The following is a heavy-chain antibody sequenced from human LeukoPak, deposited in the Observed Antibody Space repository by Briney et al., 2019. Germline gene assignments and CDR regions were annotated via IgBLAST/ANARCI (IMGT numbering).Heavy chain of an antibody. J-gene: IGHJ4*02. CDR2: ISAYNGDT. CDR1: GYTFTSYA. V-gene: IGHV1-18*01. CDR3: AREMYYYDSSGYYSTEN. Sequence: ASVKVSCKASGYTFTSYAINWVRQAPGQGLEWMGWISAYNGDTNYAQKVQGRVTLTTDTSTTTAYMELRSLRSDDTAIYFCAREMYYYDSSGYYSTENWGQGTLVTGSS. D-gene: IGHD3-22*01.